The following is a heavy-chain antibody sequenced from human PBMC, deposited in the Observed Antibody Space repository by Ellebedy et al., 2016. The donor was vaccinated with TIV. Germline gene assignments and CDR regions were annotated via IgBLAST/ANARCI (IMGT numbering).Heavy chain of an antibody. CDR1: GFTFSNYA. J-gene: IGHJ4*02. D-gene: IGHD5-18*01. V-gene: IGHV3-15*01. Sequence: GESLKISXAASGFTFSNYAMSWVRQAPGKGLEWVGRIKSKTDGGTTDYAAPVKGRFTISRDDSKNTLYLQMNSLRAEDTAVYYCARIVNTATFDYWGQGTLVTVSS. CDR3: ARIVNTATFDY. CDR2: IKSKTDGGTT.